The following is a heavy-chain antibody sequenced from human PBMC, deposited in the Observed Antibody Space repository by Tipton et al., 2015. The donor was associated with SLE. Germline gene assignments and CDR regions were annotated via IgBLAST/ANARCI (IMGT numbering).Heavy chain of an antibody. CDR3: ARLGYYDSSAGS. Sequence: TLSLTCTVSGGSISSSSYYWGWIRQPPGKGLEWIGSIYYSGSTYYNPSLKSRVTMSVDTSKNLFSLNLSFVTAADTAVYYCARLGYYDSSAGSWGQGTLVTVSS. CDR2: IYYSGST. V-gene: IGHV4-39*01. D-gene: IGHD3-22*01. J-gene: IGHJ4*02. CDR1: GGSISSSSYY.